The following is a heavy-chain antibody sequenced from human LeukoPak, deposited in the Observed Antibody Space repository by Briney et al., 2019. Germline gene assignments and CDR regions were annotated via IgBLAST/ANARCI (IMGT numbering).Heavy chain of an antibody. CDR1: GFTFRPAC. V-gene: IGHV3-7*01. J-gene: IGHJ6*03. CDR2: IKHERSEK. Sequence: GGSLRLSCAPSGFTFRPACRSWGRHAPGEGLERGANIKHERSEKYYVDSVNGRFTICRDNAKNSLYLQMNSLRAEDTAVYYCARAPWYRLNVGYYYYRDVWGKGTTVTVSS. D-gene: IGHD2-2*01. CDR3: ARAPWYRLNVGYYYYRDV.